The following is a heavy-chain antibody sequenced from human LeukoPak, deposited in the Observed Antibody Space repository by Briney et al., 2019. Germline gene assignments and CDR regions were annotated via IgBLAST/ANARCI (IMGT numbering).Heavy chain of an antibody. CDR3: ASPGVGASSSDFDY. Sequence: SETLSLTCTVSGGSISSYYWSWIRQLPGKGLEWIGEINHSGSTNYNPSLKSRVTISVDTSKNQFSLKLRFVTAADTAVYYCASPGVGASSSDFDYWGQGTLVTVSS. J-gene: IGHJ4*02. CDR2: INHSGST. D-gene: IGHD1-26*01. V-gene: IGHV4-34*01. CDR1: GGSISSYY.